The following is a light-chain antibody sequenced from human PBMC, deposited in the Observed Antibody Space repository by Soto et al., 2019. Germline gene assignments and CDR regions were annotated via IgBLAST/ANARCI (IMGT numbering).Light chain of an antibody. J-gene: IGKJ4*01. V-gene: IGKV1-9*01. CDR3: QQFDNYPLT. CDR2: AAS. CDR1: QGVSSN. Sequence: DIQLTQSPSFLSASVGDRVTISCRASQGVSSNLAWYQEKPGRAPKSLISAASTLQSGVPLRFSGSGSGTDFTLTISRLQPEDFAMYYCQQFDNYPLTFGGGTKLEIK.